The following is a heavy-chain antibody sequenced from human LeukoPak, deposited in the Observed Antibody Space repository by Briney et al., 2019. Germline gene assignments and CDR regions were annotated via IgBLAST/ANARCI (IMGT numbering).Heavy chain of an antibody. D-gene: IGHD5-24*01. Sequence: SETLSLTCTVSGGSISSSSYYWGWIRQPPGKGLEWIGSIYYSGSTYYNPSLKSRVTISVDTSKNQFSLKLSSVTAAGTAVYYCARDDSQRWLQWYYFDYWGQGTLVTVSS. V-gene: IGHV4-39*07. CDR3: ARDDSQRWLQWYYFDY. CDR1: GGSISSSSYY. CDR2: IYYSGST. J-gene: IGHJ4*02.